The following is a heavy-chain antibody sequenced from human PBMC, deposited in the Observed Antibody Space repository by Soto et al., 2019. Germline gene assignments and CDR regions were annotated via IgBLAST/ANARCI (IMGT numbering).Heavy chain of an antibody. Sequence: QLQLQESGPGLVKPSETLSLTCSVSGGSITSSPYYWGWIRQPPGRGLEWIGSLSYSGRTYYNPSLMSWVPISVDTSKNQFSLKLRSVTDADTAVYYCARLDRDVYARYYLDYWGQGTLVTVSS. CDR2: LSYSGRT. CDR3: ARLDRDVYARYYLDY. V-gene: IGHV4-39*01. D-gene: IGHD3-22*01. CDR1: GGSITSSPYY. J-gene: IGHJ4*02.